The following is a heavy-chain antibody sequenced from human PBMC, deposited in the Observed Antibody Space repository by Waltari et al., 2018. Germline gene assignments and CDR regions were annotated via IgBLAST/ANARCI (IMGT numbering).Heavy chain of an antibody. J-gene: IGHJ4*02. D-gene: IGHD5-18*01. Sequence: EVQLVESGGGFVHPGGALRLSCAASGFAVGSNHMAWVRQAPGKGLEWVSIIYSAGSTYYEDSVMGRFTISRDISKNTLHLQMNRLTTEDTATYYCATARDEQTAMVYFDHWGEGSLVSVSS. V-gene: IGHV3-66*02. CDR2: IYSAGST. CDR3: ATARDEQTAMVYFDH. CDR1: GFAVGSNH.